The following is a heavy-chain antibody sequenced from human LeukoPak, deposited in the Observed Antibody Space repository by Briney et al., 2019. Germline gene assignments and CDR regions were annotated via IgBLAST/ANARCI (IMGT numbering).Heavy chain of an antibody. CDR3: ARSKTYYYDDYYFDY. Sequence: ASVKVSCKASGYTFTSYGISWVRQAPGQGLEWMGWISAYNGNTNYAQKLQGRVTMTTDTSTSTAYMELRSLRSEDTAVYYCARSKTYYYDDYYFDYWGQGTLVTVSS. CDR2: ISAYNGNT. J-gene: IGHJ4*02. CDR1: GYTFTSYG. V-gene: IGHV1-18*01. D-gene: IGHD3-22*01.